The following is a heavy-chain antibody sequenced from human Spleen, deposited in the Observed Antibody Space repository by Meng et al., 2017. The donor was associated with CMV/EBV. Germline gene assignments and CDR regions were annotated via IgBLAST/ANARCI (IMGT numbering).Heavy chain of an antibody. D-gene: IGHD2-21*01. CDR1: FTGYG. Sequence: FTGYGISWVRQAPGQGLEWMGWISTYNRNTNYAQKFRGRVTLTTDTSTSIAYMELRSLRSDDTAVYYCATIAYCGGDCYQVHPLYDHWGQGTLVTVSS. V-gene: IGHV1-18*01. J-gene: IGHJ5*02. CDR2: ISTYNRNT. CDR3: ATIAYCGGDCYQVHPLYDH.